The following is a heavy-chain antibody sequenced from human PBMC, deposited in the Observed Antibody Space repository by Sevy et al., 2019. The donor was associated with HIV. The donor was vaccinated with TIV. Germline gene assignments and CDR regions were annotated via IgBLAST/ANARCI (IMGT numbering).Heavy chain of an antibody. CDR1: GGSFSGYY. CDR2: INHSGST. CDR3: ARGSRLSCMDV. D-gene: IGHD3-22*01. Sequence: SETLSLTCAVYGGSFSGYYWSWIRQPPGKGLEWIGEINHSGSTNYNPSLKSRVTISVDTSKNQFSLKLSSVTAADTAVYYCARGSRLSCMDVWGQGTTVTVSS. V-gene: IGHV4-34*01. J-gene: IGHJ6*02.